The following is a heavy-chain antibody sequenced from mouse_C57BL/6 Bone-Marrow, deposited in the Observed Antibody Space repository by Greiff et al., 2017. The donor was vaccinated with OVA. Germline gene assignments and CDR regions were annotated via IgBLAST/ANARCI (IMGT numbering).Heavy chain of an antibody. CDR3: VKGGYMYCDV. CDR1: GYSITSAY. V-gene: IGHV3-8*01. Sequence: EVMLVESGPGLAKPSQTLSLTCSVTGYSITSAYWNWILKFPGNKLEYMWSISYSVLTYYTPSLKSRISITRDTSNNQYSLQLNSVNTEDTATYYCVKGGYMYCDVWGTGTTVTVAS. D-gene: IGHD1-3*01. CDR2: ISYSVLT. J-gene: IGHJ1*03.